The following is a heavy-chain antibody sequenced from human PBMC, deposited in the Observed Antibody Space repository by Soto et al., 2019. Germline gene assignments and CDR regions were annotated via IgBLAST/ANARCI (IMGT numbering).Heavy chain of an antibody. Sequence: PGGSLRLSCEGTGFTFSTYSLNWVRQAPGKGLEWISYISSSSSSVDYAVSVKDRFIISRDNAKNSLYLQMDFLRHEDTAVYYCARRSRPIEYWGRGTLVSVSS. D-gene: IGHD6-25*01. CDR1: GFTFSTYS. CDR2: ISSSSSSV. J-gene: IGHJ4*02. V-gene: IGHV3-48*02. CDR3: ARRSRPIEY.